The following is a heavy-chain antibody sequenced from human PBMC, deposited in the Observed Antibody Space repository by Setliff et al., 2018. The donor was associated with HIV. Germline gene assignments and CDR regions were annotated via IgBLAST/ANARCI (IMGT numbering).Heavy chain of an antibody. Sequence: GGSLRLSCAASGLTFSTSWMQWVRQSPGEGLLWVARLNPEANYIHYADSVKGRFTISRDSAKNTLYLQMNSLRTEDTAVYYCVRDTFDGRSYYGVDVWGQGTTVTVSS. CDR2: LNPEANYI. V-gene: IGHV3-74*01. CDR1: GLTFSTSW. J-gene: IGHJ6*02. CDR3: VRDTFDGRSYYGVDV. D-gene: IGHD3-9*01.